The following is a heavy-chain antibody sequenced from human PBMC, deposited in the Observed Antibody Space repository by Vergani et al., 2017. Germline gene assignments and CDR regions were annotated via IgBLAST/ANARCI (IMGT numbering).Heavy chain of an antibody. V-gene: IGHV3-30-3*01. J-gene: IGHJ5*02. CDR1: GFTFSSYA. Sequence: QVQLVESGGGVVQPGRSLRLSCAASGFTFSSYAMHWVRQAPGKGLEWVAFISYDGSNKYYAESVKGRFTISRDNSKNTLYLQMNSLRAEDTAVYYCARPEGDWNYDWFDPWGQGTLVTVSS. CDR3: ARPEGDWNYDWFDP. D-gene: IGHD1-7*01. CDR2: ISYDGSNK.